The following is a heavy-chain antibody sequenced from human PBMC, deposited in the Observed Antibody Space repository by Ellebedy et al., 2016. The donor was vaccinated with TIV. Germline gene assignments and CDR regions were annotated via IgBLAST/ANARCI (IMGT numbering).Heavy chain of an antibody. J-gene: IGHJ6*02. V-gene: IGHV4-34*01. D-gene: IGHD3-9*01. CDR2: INHSGST. CDR3: ARGYGYDILTGYGLNYGMDV. Sequence: SETLSLTXAVYGGSFSGYYWSWIRQPPGKGLEWIGEINHSGSTNYNPSLKSRVTISVDTSKNQFSLKLSSVTAADTAVYYCARGYGYDILTGYGLNYGMDVWGQGTTVTVSS. CDR1: GGSFSGYY.